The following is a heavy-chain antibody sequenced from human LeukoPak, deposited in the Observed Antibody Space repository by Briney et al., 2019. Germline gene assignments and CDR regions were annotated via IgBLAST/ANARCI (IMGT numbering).Heavy chain of an antibody. CDR3: AKVGYTSGWSHFDY. CDR2: IGPGGET. V-gene: IGHV3-13*04. Sequence: HPGGSLRLSCAASGFTFSSFDMHWVRQVTGKGLEWVSGIGPGGETYYAESVKGRFTISRENAKNSLHLHMSSLRAGDTAVYYCAKVGYTSGWSHFDYWGQGTLVTVSS. CDR1: GFTFSSFD. D-gene: IGHD6-19*01. J-gene: IGHJ4*02.